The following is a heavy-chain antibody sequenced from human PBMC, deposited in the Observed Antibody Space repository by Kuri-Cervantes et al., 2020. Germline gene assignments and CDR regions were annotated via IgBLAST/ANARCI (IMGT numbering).Heavy chain of an antibody. Sequence: SETLSLTCAVSGASLSSSHWWSWVRQPPGKGLEWIGEISPTWSTNYNPSLKSRVTISLDKSKNQFSLNLNSVTAADTAVYYCASILAAFYYWGQGTLVTVSS. V-gene: IGHV4-4*02. J-gene: IGHJ4*02. CDR1: GASLSSSHW. CDR3: ASILAAFYY. CDR2: ISPTWST. D-gene: IGHD5-12*01.